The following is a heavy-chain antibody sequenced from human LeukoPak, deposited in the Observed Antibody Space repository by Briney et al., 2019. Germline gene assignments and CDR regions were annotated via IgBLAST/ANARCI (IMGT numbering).Heavy chain of an antibody. Sequence: GGSLRLSCVVSGFIVSSNYMSWVRQAPGKGLEWVSIIYSSGSTYYADSVKGRFTISRDNSKNTLYLQMNSLRAEDTAVYYCAGRGNYYGSGSNNWFDPWGQGTLVTVSS. J-gene: IGHJ5*02. V-gene: IGHV3-66*04. CDR1: GFIVSSNY. D-gene: IGHD3-10*01. CDR3: AGRGNYYGSGSNNWFDP. CDR2: IYSSGST.